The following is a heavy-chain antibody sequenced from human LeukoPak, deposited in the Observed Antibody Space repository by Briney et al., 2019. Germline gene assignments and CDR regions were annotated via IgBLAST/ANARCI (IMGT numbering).Heavy chain of an antibody. Sequence: GGSLRLSCTASGSTFSSYAMSWVRQAPGKGLEWVSVISGSGGDTYYGDSVKGRFTISRDNSKNTLYLQMNSLRADDTAVYYCAKDGVATITFDYWGQGTLVTVSS. CDR3: AKDGVATITFDY. V-gene: IGHV3-23*01. D-gene: IGHD5-12*01. J-gene: IGHJ4*02. CDR2: ISGSGGDT. CDR1: GSTFSSYA.